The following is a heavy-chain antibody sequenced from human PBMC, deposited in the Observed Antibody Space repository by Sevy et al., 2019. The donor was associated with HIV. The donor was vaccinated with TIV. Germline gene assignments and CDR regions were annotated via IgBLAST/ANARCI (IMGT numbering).Heavy chain of an antibody. D-gene: IGHD1-20*01. Sequence: GGSLRLSCAASEITLSNDAMNWVHQAPGRGLEWVSAISGSGATTFYADSVKGRFTISRDNPKKTLYLQMNSLRPEDTATYYCAKAVTSLTGTSNSWGQGTLVTVSS. V-gene: IGHV3-23*01. CDR3: AKAVTSLTGTSNS. J-gene: IGHJ5*02. CDR1: EITLSNDA. CDR2: ISGSGATT.